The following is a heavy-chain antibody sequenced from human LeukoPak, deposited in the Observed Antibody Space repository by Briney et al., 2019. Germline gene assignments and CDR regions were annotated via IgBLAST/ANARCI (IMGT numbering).Heavy chain of an antibody. CDR1: GGSISSYY. CDR3: ARGGMVVTRDAFDI. Sequence: TSETLSLTCTVSGGSISSYYWSWIRQPAGKGLEWIGRIYTSGSTNYNPSLKSRVTISVDTSKNQFSLKLRSVTAADTAVYYCARGGMVVTRDAFDIWGQGTMVTVSS. D-gene: IGHD4/OR15-4a*01. V-gene: IGHV4-4*07. J-gene: IGHJ3*02. CDR2: IYTSGST.